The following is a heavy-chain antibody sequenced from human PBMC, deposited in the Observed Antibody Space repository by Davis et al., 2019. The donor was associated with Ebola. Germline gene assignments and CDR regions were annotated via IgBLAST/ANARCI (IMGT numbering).Heavy chain of an antibody. D-gene: IGHD1-1*01. CDR2: INSDGRTT. CDR1: GFTFSTYW. CDR3: ARGWKYFEY. Sequence: GGSLRLSCAASGFTFSTYWMHWVRQVPGKGLMWVSRINSDGRTTSYADSVKGRFTISRDNTKNTLYLQMDSLRAEDTAVYYCARGWKYFEYWGQGTLVTVSS. V-gene: IGHV3-74*01. J-gene: IGHJ4*02.